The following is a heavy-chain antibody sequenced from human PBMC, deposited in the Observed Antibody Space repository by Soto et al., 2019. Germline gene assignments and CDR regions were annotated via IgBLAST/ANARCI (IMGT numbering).Heavy chain of an antibody. CDR1: GYTFTSYD. CDR3: ARPDSPLTTVYYYYYGMDV. CDR2: MNPNSGNT. Sequence: QVQLVQSGAEVKKPGASVKVSCKASGYTFTSYDINWVRQATGQGLEWMGWMNPNSGNTGYAQKFQGRVTMTRNTSISTAYMQLSSLRSEDTAVYYCARPDSPLTTVYYYYYGMDVWGQGTTFTVSS. D-gene: IGHD4-17*01. V-gene: IGHV1-8*01. J-gene: IGHJ6*02.